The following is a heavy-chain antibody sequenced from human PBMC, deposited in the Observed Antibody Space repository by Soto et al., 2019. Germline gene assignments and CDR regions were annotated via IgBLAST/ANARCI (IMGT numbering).Heavy chain of an antibody. J-gene: IGHJ5*02. V-gene: IGHV4-34*01. Sequence: SETLSLTCAVYGGSFSGYYWSWIRQPPGKGLEWIGEINHSGSTNYNPSLKSRVTISVDTSKNQFSLELSSVTAADTAVYYCARGGAVAGTGWFDPWGQGTLVTVSS. CDR2: INHSGST. CDR3: ARGGAVAGTGWFDP. D-gene: IGHD6-19*01. CDR1: GGSFSGYY.